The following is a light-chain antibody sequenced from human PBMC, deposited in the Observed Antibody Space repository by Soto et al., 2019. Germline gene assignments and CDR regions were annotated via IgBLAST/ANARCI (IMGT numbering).Light chain of an antibody. V-gene: IGLV2-8*01. CDR3: SSYAGSNNLV. CDR2: EVT. Sequence: QSVLTQPPSASGSPGQSVTISCTGASSDVGGYNYVSWCQQHPGKAPKLMIYEVTKRPSGVPDRFSGSKSGNTASLTVPGLQAEDEADYYCSSYAGSNNLVFGGGTQLTVL. CDR1: SSDVGGYNY. J-gene: IGLJ3*02.